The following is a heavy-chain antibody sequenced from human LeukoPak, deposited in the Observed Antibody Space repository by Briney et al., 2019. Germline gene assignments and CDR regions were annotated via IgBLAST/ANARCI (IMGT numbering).Heavy chain of an antibody. CDR2: IRYDGSNK. CDR3: AKDRPMAAAGTPLFDY. CDR1: GFTFSSYG. Sequence: PGGSLRLSCAASGFTFSSYGMHWVRQAPGKGLEWVAIIRYDGSNKYYADSVKGRFTISRDNSKNTLYLQMNSLRAEDTAVYYCAKDRPMAAAGTPLFDYWGQGTLVTVSS. V-gene: IGHV3-30*02. J-gene: IGHJ4*02. D-gene: IGHD6-13*01.